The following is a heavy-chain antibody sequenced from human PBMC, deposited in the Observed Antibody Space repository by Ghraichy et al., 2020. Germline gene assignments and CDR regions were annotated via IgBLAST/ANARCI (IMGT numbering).Heavy chain of an antibody. Sequence: GESLNISCAASGFTFSSYWMSWVRQAPGKGLEWVANIKQDGSEKYYVDSVKGRFTISRDNAKNSLYLQMNSLRAEDTAVYYCARKFVRHAFDIWGQGTMVTVSS. CDR2: IKQDGSEK. CDR1: GFTFSSYW. J-gene: IGHJ3*02. D-gene: IGHD3-16*01. V-gene: IGHV3-7*03. CDR3: ARKFVRHAFDI.